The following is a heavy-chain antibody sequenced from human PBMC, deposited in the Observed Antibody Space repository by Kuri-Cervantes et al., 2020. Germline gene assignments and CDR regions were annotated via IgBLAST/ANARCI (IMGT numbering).Heavy chain of an antibody. CDR3: AILGMGYCSGGSCYRGDFDY. CDR2: INPSGGST. J-gene: IGHJ4*02. Sequence: ASVKVSCKVSGYTFTSYYMHWVRQAPGQGLEWMGIINPSGGSTSYAQKFQGRVTMTRDTSTSTVYMELSSLRSEDTAVYYCAILGMGYCSGGSCYRGDFDYWGQGTLVTVSS. CDR1: GYTFTSYY. V-gene: IGHV1-46*01. D-gene: IGHD2-15*01.